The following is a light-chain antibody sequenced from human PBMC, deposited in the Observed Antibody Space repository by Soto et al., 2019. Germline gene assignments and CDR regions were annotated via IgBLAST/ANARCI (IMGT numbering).Light chain of an antibody. CDR2: GAS. CDR1: QSVSSNY. CDR3: QQYGSSPYT. V-gene: IGKV3-20*01. Sequence: ENVLTQSPGTLSLSPGESVTLSCRASQSVSSNYLAWYQQKPGQAPRLLIYGASVRATGIPDRFSGSGSGTDFTLTISRLEPEDFAVYYCQQYGSSPYTFGQGTKLEIK. J-gene: IGKJ2*01.